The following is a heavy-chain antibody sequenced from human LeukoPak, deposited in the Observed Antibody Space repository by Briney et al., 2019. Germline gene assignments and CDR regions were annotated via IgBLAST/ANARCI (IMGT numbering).Heavy chain of an antibody. D-gene: IGHD2-2*01. V-gene: IGHV4-34*01. CDR3: ARGPSGTLAFAI. CDR1: GGSFSGYY. J-gene: IGHJ3*02. CDR2: INHSGST. Sequence: PSETLSLTCAVYGGSFSGYYWSWIRQPPGKGLEWIGEINHSGSTNYNPSLKSRVTISVDTSKNQFSLKLSSVTAADTAVYYCARGPSGTLAFAIWGQGTMVTVSS.